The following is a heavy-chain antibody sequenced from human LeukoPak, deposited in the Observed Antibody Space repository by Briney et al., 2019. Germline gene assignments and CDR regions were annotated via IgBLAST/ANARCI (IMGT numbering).Heavy chain of an antibody. CDR2: INPNSGGT. CDR3: ARWDYYDSSGYSVGY. V-gene: IGHV1-2*02. J-gene: IGHJ4*02. D-gene: IGHD3-22*01. Sequence: ASVKVSCKASGYTFTGYYMHWVRQAPGQGLEWMGWINPNSGGTNYAQKFQGRVTMTRDTSISTAYMELSRLRSDDTAVYYCARWDYYDSSGYSVGYWGQGTLVTVSS. CDR1: GYTFTGYY.